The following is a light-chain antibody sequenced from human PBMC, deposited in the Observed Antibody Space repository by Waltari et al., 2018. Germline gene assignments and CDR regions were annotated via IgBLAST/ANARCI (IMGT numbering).Light chain of an antibody. Sequence: EVLMTQSPATLSVSSGERATLSCRASQSIARNLAWYQQKLGQAPRLLIYGASTRATGVPDRFSGSGSGTEFTLTISSLQSEDFAVYYCQQYNNWRTFGQGTKVEIK. J-gene: IGKJ2*01. V-gene: IGKV3-15*01. CDR1: QSIARN. CDR3: QQYNNWRT. CDR2: GAS.